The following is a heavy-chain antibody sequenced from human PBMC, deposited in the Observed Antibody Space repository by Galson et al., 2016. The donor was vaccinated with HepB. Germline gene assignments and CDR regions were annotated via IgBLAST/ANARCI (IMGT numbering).Heavy chain of an antibody. CDR2: IYGDATT. D-gene: IGHD3-22*01. Sequence: SLRLSCAASGFSVSTNYMSWVRQAPGKGLEWVSIIYGDATTNYADSVKGRFTLSRYNSENTLYLQMNSLGPEDTAIYYCAKGGHSGPYDVGYYDFWGQGTLVTVSS. CDR1: GFSVSTNY. CDR3: AKGGHSGPYDVGYYDF. J-gene: IGHJ4*02. V-gene: IGHV3-53*04.